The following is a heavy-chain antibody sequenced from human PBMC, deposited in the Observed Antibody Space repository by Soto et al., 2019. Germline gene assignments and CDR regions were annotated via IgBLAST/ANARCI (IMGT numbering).Heavy chain of an antibody. CDR1: GFTFSYYW. CDR2: IHSDGSST. CDR3: ARGQWGAFDL. D-gene: IGHD1-26*01. Sequence: DVQLVESGGGSVQPGGSLSLSCAATGFTFSYYWMHWVRQAPGKGLVWVSRIHSDGSSTTDADSVKGRFTISRDNAKNTLYLQMNSLRAEDTAVYYCARGQWGAFDLWGQGTMVTDAS. J-gene: IGHJ3*01. V-gene: IGHV3-74*01.